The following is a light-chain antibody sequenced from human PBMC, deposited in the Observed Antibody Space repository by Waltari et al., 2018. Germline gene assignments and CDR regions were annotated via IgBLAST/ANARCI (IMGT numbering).Light chain of an antibody. CDR1: QGILNS. V-gene: IGKV1-NL1*01. Sequence: DIQMTQSPSSLSASVGDTVTKTCGTVQGILNSLAWYQQKSGKAPTVLLSTASRLQSWVPSRFSGSGSGTLYTLTISGLQPEDFATYYCQQYFVFPYTFGQGTKLEI. CDR2: TAS. J-gene: IGKJ2*01. CDR3: QQYFVFPYT.